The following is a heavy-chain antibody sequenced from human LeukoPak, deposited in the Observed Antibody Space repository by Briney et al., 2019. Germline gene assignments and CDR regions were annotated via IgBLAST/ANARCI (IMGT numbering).Heavy chain of an antibody. J-gene: IGHJ4*02. CDR3: ARGLTYYDILTGYHDRLDYFDY. V-gene: IGHV3-48*03. CDR1: GFTFSNYE. Sequence: GGTLRLSCAASGFTFSNYEMNWVRQAPGKGLDWVSYITVSGDTIYYAASVRGRFTISIDNAKKPLYLQMNSLRAEDTAVYYCARGLTYYDILTGYHDRLDYFDYWGQGTLVTVSS. D-gene: IGHD3-9*01. CDR2: ITVSGDTI.